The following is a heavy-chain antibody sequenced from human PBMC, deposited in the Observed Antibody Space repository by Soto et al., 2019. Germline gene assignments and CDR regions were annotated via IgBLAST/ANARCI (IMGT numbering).Heavy chain of an antibody. CDR3: ARADILTPYYFDY. V-gene: IGHV4-59*01. D-gene: IGHD3-9*01. J-gene: IGHJ4*02. CDR1: GGSISSYY. CDR2: IYYSGST. Sequence: SETLSLTCTVSGGSISSYYWSWIRQPPGKGLEWIGYIYYSGSTNYNPSLKSRVTISVDTSKNQFSLKLSSVTAADTAVYYCARADILTPYYFDYWGQGTMVTVS.